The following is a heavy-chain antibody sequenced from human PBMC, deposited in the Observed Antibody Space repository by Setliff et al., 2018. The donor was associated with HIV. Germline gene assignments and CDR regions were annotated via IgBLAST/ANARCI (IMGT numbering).Heavy chain of an antibody. D-gene: IGHD1-26*01. CDR2: IYWDDDK. CDR3: SRMGSGSYSMYYFDY. V-gene: IGHV2-5*02. J-gene: IGHJ4*02. CDR1: GFSLSTNGVG. Sequence: SGPTLVNPTQPLTLTCTFSGFSLSTNGVGVSWIRQPPGKALEWLALIYWDDDKRYSPSLRSRRTITKDTSRNRVALTMTHVDPVDTATYYCSRMGSGSYSMYYFDYWGQGTLGTVSA.